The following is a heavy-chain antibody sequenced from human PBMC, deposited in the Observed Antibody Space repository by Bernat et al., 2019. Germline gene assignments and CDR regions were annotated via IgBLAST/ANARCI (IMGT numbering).Heavy chain of an antibody. V-gene: IGHV3-23*01. CDR1: GFTFSNYA. Sequence: EVQLLESGGGLVQPGGSLRLSCAASGFTFSNYAMSWVRQAPGKGLEWVSSLSGSGGNIDYADSVKGRFTISRDNSKNTLYLQMNSLRAEETAMYYCAKGRGDYFYYDMDVWGQGTTVTVSS. CDR2: LSGSGGNI. CDR3: AKGRGDYFYYDMDV. D-gene: IGHD2-15*01. J-gene: IGHJ6*02.